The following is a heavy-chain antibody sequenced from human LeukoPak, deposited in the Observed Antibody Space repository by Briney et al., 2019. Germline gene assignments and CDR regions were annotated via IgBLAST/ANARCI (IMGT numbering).Heavy chain of an antibody. D-gene: IGHD2-21*02. CDR2: ISGGGDIT. CDR3: VREDTPATANY. CDR1: GFNFANHA. Sequence: GGSLRLSCAASGFNFANHAMSWVRQTPGKGLEWVSAISGGGDITYYADSVTGRFTISRDNSKDTLFLQMHSLRPGDTAVYYCVREDTPATANYWGQGTLVTISS. J-gene: IGHJ4*02. V-gene: IGHV3-23*01.